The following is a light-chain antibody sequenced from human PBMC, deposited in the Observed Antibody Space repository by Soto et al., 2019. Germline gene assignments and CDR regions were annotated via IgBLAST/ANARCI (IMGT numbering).Light chain of an antibody. CDR1: QSVSGN. Sequence: EIVMTQSPATLSVSPGERATLSCRASQSVSGNLAWYQQKPGQGPRLLIYGASTRATSTPARFSGSGSGTEFTLTIDSLQSEDFAVYYGQQYNNWPLTFGGGTKVEIK. CDR2: GAS. CDR3: QQYNNWPLT. V-gene: IGKV3-15*01. J-gene: IGKJ4*01.